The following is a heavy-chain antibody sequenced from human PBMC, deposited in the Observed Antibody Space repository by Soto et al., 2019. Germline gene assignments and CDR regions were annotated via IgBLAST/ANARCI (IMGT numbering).Heavy chain of an antibody. CDR3: ARHAAVAGSRQDLVY. D-gene: IGHD6-19*01. CDR2: IYYSGST. CDR1: GGSISSSSYY. J-gene: IGHJ4*02. Sequence: QLQLQESGPGLVKPSETLSLTCTVSGGSISSSSYYWGWIRQPPGKGLEWIGSIYYSGSTYYNPSLKRRVTMSVDTSTNQFSQKLSSVTSADTAVYYCARHAAVAGSRQDLVYWGQGTLVTFSS. V-gene: IGHV4-39*01.